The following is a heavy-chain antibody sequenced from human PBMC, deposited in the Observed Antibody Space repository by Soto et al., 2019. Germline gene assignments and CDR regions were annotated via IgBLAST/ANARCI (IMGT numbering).Heavy chain of an antibody. V-gene: IGHV3-30-3*01. CDR3: ARDRGIAVAGGVYYYYGIYV. CDR1: GFTFSSYA. Sequence: GGSLRLSCAASGFTFSSYAMHWVRQAPGKGLEWVAVISYDGSNKYYADSVKGRFTISRDNSKNTLYLQMNSLRAEDTAVYYCARDRGIAVAGGVYYYYGIYVCGQGTTVPVSS. J-gene: IGHJ6*02. D-gene: IGHD6-19*01. CDR2: ISYDGSNK.